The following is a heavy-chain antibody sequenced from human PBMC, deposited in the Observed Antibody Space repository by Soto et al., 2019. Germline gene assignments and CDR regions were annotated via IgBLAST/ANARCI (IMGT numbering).Heavy chain of an antibody. CDR1: GFTFSSYG. V-gene: IGHV3-30*19. Sequence: QVQLVESGGGVVQPGRSLRLSCAASGFTFSSYGMHWVRLAPGKGLEWVAVISYDGSNKYYADSVKGRFTISRDNSKNTLYLLMNSLRAEDTTVYYCARGAVGAYFDYWGQGTLVTVSS. D-gene: IGHD1-26*01. CDR2: ISYDGSNK. CDR3: ARGAVGAYFDY. J-gene: IGHJ4*02.